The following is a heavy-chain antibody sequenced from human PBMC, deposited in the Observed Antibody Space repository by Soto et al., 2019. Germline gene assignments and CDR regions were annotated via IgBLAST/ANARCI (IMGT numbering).Heavy chain of an antibody. D-gene: IGHD2-15*01. CDR3: ARLGGNGYYFDY. CDR1: GGSISSSSYY. V-gene: IGHV4-39*01. J-gene: IGHJ4*02. Sequence: PSETLSLTCTVSGGSISSSSYYWGWIRQPPGKGLEWIGSIYYSGSTYYNPSLKSRVTISVDTSKNQFSLKLSSVTAADTAVYYCARLGGNGYYFDYWGQGTLVTVSS. CDR2: IYYSGST.